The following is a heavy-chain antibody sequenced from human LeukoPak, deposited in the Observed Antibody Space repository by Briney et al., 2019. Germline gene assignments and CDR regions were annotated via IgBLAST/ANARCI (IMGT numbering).Heavy chain of an antibody. V-gene: IGHV3-23*01. CDR2: FSSGSGNT. CDR3: AKDQYIYGSSPFDF. J-gene: IGHJ4*02. Sequence: GGSLRLSCAASGFTFSSYAMSWVRQAPGKGLEWVSSFSSGSGNTYYADSVKGRFTTSRDNSQNTLYLQMSSLRAEDTAIYYCAKDQYIYGSSPFDFWGQGTLVTVSS. D-gene: IGHD3-10*01. CDR1: GFTFSSYA.